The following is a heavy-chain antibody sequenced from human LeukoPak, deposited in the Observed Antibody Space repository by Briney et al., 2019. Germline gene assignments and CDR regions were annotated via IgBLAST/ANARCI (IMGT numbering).Heavy chain of an antibody. CDR1: EFTFSDYY. J-gene: IGHJ2*01. V-gene: IGHV3-11*01. D-gene: IGHD4-17*01. Sequence: GGSLRLSCAASEFTFSDYYMSWIRQAPGKGLEWVSYIRYSGDTIYYADSVKGRFTVSRDNAKNSLYLQMNSLRAEDTALYHCARESRYHDYGDYEESDPNWYFDLWGRGTLVTVSS. CDR2: IRYSGDTI. CDR3: ARESRYHDYGDYEESDPNWYFDL.